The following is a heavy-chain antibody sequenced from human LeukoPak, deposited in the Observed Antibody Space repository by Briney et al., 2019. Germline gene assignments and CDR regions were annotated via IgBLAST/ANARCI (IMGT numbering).Heavy chain of an antibody. CDR3: ARGGYSTWAY. CDR1: GFTFSDYW. J-gene: IGHJ4*02. V-gene: IGHV3-7*01. Sequence: GGSLRLSCAASGFTFSDYWMSWVRQAPGKGLEWVANIKKDGSEKYYVDSVKGRFTVSRDNAKNSLFLQMNSLRVEDTGLYYCARGGYSTWAYWGQGTLVTVSS. D-gene: IGHD6-13*01. CDR2: IKKDGSEK.